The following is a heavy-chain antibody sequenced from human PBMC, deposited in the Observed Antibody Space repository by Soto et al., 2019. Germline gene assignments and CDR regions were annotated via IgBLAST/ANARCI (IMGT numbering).Heavy chain of an antibody. CDR3: AREWALGYCSSTSCYEPDY. CDR2: IYYSGST. D-gene: IGHD2-2*01. J-gene: IGHJ4*02. V-gene: IGHV4-31*03. Sequence: QVQLQESGPGLVKPSQTLSLTCTVSGGSISSGGYYWSWIRQHPGKGLEWIGYIYYSGSTYYNPSLKSRVTISVDTSKNQFSLKLSSVTAADTAVYYCAREWALGYCSSTSCYEPDYWGQGTLVTVSS. CDR1: GGSISSGGYY.